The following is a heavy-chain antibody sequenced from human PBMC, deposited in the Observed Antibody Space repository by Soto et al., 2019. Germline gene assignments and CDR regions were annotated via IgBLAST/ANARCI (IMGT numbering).Heavy chain of an antibody. CDR2: ISSSSSYI. J-gene: IGHJ6*02. D-gene: IGHD5-12*01. CDR1: GFTFSSYS. V-gene: IGHV3-21*01. CDR3: ARDSGYENYYYYYGMDV. Sequence: TGGSLRLSCAASGFTFSSYSMNWVRQAPGKGLEWVSSISSSSSYIYYADSVKGRFTISRDNAKNSLYLQMNSLRAEDTAVYYCARDSGYENYYYYYGMDVWGQGTTVTVSS.